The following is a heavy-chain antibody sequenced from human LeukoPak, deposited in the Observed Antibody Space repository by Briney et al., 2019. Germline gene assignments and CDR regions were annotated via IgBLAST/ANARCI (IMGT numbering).Heavy chain of an antibody. CDR1: GFTFSSYS. CDR3: ASRFPQTAFDI. D-gene: IGHD3-3*01. Sequence: GGSLRLSCAASGFTFSSYSMNWVRQAPGKGLEWVSSISSSSSYIYYAESVKGRCTISRDNAKNSLYLQMNGLRAEDTAVYYCASRFPQTAFDIWGQGTMVTVSS. CDR2: ISSSSSYI. J-gene: IGHJ3*02. V-gene: IGHV3-21*01.